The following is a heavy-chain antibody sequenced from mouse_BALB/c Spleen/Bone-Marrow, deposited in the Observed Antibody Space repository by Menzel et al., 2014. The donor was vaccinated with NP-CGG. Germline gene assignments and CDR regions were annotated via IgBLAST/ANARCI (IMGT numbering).Heavy chain of an antibody. CDR2: IYPGNVNT. CDR1: GYSFTSYY. Sequence: VQLQQSGPELVKPGASVRISCKASGYSFTSYYIHWVKQRPGQGLEWIGWIYPGNVNTKYNEKFKGKATLTADKSSSTAYMQLSSLTSEDSAVYFCARGGMITENYAMDYWGQGTSVTVSS. D-gene: IGHD2-4*01. CDR3: ARGGMITENYAMDY. V-gene: IGHV1S56*01. J-gene: IGHJ4*01.